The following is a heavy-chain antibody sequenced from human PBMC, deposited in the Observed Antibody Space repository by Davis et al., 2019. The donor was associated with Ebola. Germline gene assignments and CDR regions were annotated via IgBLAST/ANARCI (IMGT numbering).Heavy chain of an antibody. D-gene: IGHD2-8*01. CDR3: TRGLYGYGMDV. CDR1: GFSLNSFL. J-gene: IGHJ6*02. CDR2: IRQDGSEK. Sequence: GESLKISCAASGFSLNSFLMTLVRQAPGKGLEWLAIIRQDGSEKKYVDSVKGRITIPRDNAKNSLFLQMNSLRAEDTALYYCTRGLYGYGMDVWGPGTTVTVSS. V-gene: IGHV3-7*01.